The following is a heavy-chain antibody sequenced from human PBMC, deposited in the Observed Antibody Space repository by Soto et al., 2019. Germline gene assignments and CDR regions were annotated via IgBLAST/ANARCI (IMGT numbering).Heavy chain of an antibody. CDR3: HPHNYCSGGSCYHGY. V-gene: IGHV3-15*07. D-gene: IGHD2-15*01. Sequence: GGSLRLSCVVSGFPCSNAWMNWVRQAPGKGLEWVGRIKSKTDGGTTDYVAPVKGRFTISRDDSENTLYLQMNSLKTEDTAVYYCHPHNYCSGGSCYHGYWGQGTLVTVSS. CDR2: IKSKTDGGTT. CDR1: GFPCSNAW. J-gene: IGHJ4*02.